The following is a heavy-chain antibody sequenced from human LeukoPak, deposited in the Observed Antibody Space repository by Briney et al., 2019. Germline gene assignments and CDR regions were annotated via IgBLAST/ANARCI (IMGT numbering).Heavy chain of an antibody. CDR2: FDPEDGET. V-gene: IGHV1-24*01. CDR1: GYTLTELS. J-gene: IGHJ1*01. Sequence: GASVKVSCKVSGYTLTELSMHWVRQAPGKGLEWMGGFDPEDGETIYAQKFQGRVTMTEDTSTDTAYMELSSLRSEDTAVYYCATTVTTSYAGVQQGQHWGQGTLVTVPS. CDR3: ATTVTTSYAGVQQGQH. D-gene: IGHD4-17*01.